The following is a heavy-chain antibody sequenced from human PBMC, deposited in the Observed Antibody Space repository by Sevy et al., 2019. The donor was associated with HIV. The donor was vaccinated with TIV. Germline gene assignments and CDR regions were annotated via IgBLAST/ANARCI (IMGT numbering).Heavy chain of an antibody. CDR1: GFDFSTHA. CDR3: ARDGGNSVKWYPLY. V-gene: IGHV3-30-3*01. CDR2: ISYEGTET. Sequence: GGSLRLSCAASGFDFSTHAMHWVRQAPGKGLESVAVISYEGTETFYAASVEGRFTISRDNSKNMLSLQINSLRPEDTAVYYCARDGGNSVKWYPLYWGHGSLVTVSS. D-gene: IGHD2-2*01. J-gene: IGHJ4*01.